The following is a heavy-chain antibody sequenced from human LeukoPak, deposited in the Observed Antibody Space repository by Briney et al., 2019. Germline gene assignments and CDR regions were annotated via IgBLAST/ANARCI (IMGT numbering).Heavy chain of an antibody. CDR2: ISYDGSNK. CDR1: GFTFSSYA. CDR3: AKDNYSFED. V-gene: IGHV3-30-3*01. J-gene: IGHJ4*02. D-gene: IGHD2-15*01. Sequence: GRSLRLSCAASGFTFSSYAMHWVRQAPGKGLEWVAVISYDGSNKYYADSVKGRFTISRDNSKNTLYLQMNSLRAEDTAVYYCAKDNYSFEDWGQGTLVTVSS.